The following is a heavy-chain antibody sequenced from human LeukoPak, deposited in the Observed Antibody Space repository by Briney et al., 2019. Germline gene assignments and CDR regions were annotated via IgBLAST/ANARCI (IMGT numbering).Heavy chain of an antibody. Sequence: TSETLSLTCTVSGYSISSGYYWGWIRQPPGKGLEWIGSIYRSGSTYYNPSLKSRVTISVDTSKNQFSLKLSSVTAADTAVYYCARARTGPYYFDYWGQGTLVTVSS. D-gene: IGHD1-14*01. CDR1: GYSISSGYY. J-gene: IGHJ4*02. CDR3: ARARTGPYYFDY. CDR2: IYRSGST. V-gene: IGHV4-38-2*02.